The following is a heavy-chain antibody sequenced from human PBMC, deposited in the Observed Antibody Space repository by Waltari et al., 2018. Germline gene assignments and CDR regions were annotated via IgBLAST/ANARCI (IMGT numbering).Heavy chain of an antibody. CDR1: GYSISRGYY. CDR3: ASYTTTLLPLDY. D-gene: IGHD3-22*01. Sequence: QVQLQESGPGLVKPSETLSLTCTVSGYSISRGYYWGWIRQSPGKGLEWIGSIYHTMSTYYHPSLKSRLTISVDTSKNQFSLTLNSVTAADTAVYYCASYTTTLLPLDYWGQGILVTVSS. CDR2: IYHTMST. J-gene: IGHJ4*02. V-gene: IGHV4-38-2*02.